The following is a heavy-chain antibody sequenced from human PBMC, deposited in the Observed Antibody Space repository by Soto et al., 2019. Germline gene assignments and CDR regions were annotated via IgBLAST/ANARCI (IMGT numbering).Heavy chain of an antibody. CDR2: INHSGST. D-gene: IGHD3-3*01. V-gene: IGHV4-34*01. CDR3: ARGKSYDFWSGYHKGSYYYYYMDV. J-gene: IGHJ6*03. Sequence: SETLSLTCAVYGGSFSGYYWSWIRQPPGKGLEWIGEINHSGSTNYNPSLKSRVTISVDTSKNQFSLKLSSVTAADTAVYYWARGKSYDFWSGYHKGSYYYYYMDVWGKGTTVTVSS. CDR1: GGSFSGYY.